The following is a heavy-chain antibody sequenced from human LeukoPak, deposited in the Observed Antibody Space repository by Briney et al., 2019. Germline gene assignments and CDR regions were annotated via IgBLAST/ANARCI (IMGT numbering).Heavy chain of an antibody. CDR3: ARVLSGTYLEY. V-gene: IGHV3-48*03. J-gene: IGHJ4*02. D-gene: IGHD1-26*01. CDR2: ISSTGSTT. Sequence: GGSRRPSCAASGFTFSSYEMNWVRQAPGKGQEWVSYISSTGSTTYYADSVKGRFTISRDNAKNSLYLQMNSLRAEDTAVYYCARVLSGTYLEYCGQGTLVTVSS. CDR1: GFTFSSYE.